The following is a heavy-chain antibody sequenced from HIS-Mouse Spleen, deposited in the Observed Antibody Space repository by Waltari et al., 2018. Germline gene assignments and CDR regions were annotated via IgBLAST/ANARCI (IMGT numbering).Heavy chain of an antibody. Sequence: QLQLQESGPGLVKPSETLSLTCTVSGGSISSSSYYWGWIRQPPGKGLEWIGSIYYSRSNYYNPALKRRVTISVDTSKNQFSLKLSSVTAADTAVYYCAREIPYSSSWYDWYFDLWGRGTLVTVSS. CDR2: IYYSRSN. CDR3: AREIPYSSSWYDWYFDL. CDR1: GGSISSSSYY. D-gene: IGHD6-13*01. V-gene: IGHV4-39*07. J-gene: IGHJ2*01.